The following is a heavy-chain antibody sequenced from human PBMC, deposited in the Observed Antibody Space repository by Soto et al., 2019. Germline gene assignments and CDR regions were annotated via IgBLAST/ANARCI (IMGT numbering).Heavy chain of an antibody. CDR1: GGSFRGYY. CDR3: ARKHPSFYYDSSGYYYSRGYFDY. V-gene: IGHV4-34*01. Sequence: PSETLSLTCAVYGGSFRGYYWSWIRQPPGKGLEWIGEINHSGSTNYNPSLKSRVTISVDTSKNQFSLKLSSVTAADTAVYYCARKHPSFYYDSSGYYYSRGYFDYWGQGTLVTVSS. D-gene: IGHD3-22*01. J-gene: IGHJ4*02. CDR2: INHSGST.